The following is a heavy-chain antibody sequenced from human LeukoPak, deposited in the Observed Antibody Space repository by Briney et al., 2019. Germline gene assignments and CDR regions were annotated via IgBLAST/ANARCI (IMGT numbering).Heavy chain of an antibody. Sequence: GGSLRLSCAASGFTFSSYAMSWVRQAPVKGLEWVSAISGSGGSTYYADSVKGRFTISRDNSKNTLYLQMNSLRAEDTAVYYCARDGRDGYNNYFDYWGQGTLVTVSS. CDR1: GFTFSSYA. J-gene: IGHJ4*02. V-gene: IGHV3-23*01. CDR2: ISGSGGST. CDR3: ARDGRDGYNNYFDY. D-gene: IGHD5-24*01.